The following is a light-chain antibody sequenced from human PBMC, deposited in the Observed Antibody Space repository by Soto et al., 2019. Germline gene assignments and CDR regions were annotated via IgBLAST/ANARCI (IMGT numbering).Light chain of an antibody. Sequence: DIQMTQSPSTLSASVGDRVTISCRASQTISNWLAWYQQKPGKAPNLLIYGVSNLASGVPSRFSGTGSGTEFTLTISSLRPDDFATYYCQQYGGYSWTFGGGTKVEIK. CDR1: QTISNW. V-gene: IGKV1-5*03. J-gene: IGKJ4*02. CDR2: GVS. CDR3: QQYGGYSWT.